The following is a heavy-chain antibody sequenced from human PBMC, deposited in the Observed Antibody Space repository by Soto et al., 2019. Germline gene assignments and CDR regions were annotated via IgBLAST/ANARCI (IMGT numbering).Heavy chain of an antibody. CDR1: GDSVSSNSAA. J-gene: IGHJ5*02. Sequence: SQTLSLTCAISGDSVSSNSAAWNWIRQSPSRGLEWLGRTYYRSKWYNDYAVSVKSRITINTDTSKNQFSLQLNSVTPEETAVYYCARDFSGLTTYGANWFDPWGQGTLVTVSS. D-gene: IGHD3-16*01. CDR3: ARDFSGLTTYGANWFDP. V-gene: IGHV6-1*01. CDR2: TYYRSKWYN.